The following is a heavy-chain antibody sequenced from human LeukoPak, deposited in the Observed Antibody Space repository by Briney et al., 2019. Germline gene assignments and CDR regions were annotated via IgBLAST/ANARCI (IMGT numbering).Heavy chain of an antibody. CDR2: IKQDGSQK. J-gene: IGHJ4*02. V-gene: IGHV3-7*01. CDR1: GFTFSSYW. CDR3: ARDPLGTRPGFDY. Sequence: PGGSLRLSCAASGFTFSSYWMSWVRQAPGKGLEWVANIKQDGSQKYYVDSVKGRFSISRDNAKNSLYLQMNSLRAEDTAVYYCARDPLGTRPGFDYWGQGTLVTVSS. D-gene: IGHD1-1*01.